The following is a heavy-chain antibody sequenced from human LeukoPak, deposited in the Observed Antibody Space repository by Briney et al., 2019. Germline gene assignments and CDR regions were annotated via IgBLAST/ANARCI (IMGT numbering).Heavy chain of an antibody. Sequence: SETLSLTCTVSGGSISSYYWSWIRQPAGKGLEWIGRIYTSGSTNYNPSLKSRVTMSVDTSKNQFSLKLSSVTAADTAVYYCARHAVTMIVVVIRGDAFDIWGQGTMVTVSS. CDR1: GGSISSYY. CDR3: ARHAVTMIVVVIRGDAFDI. D-gene: IGHD3-22*01. CDR2: IYTSGST. V-gene: IGHV4-4*07. J-gene: IGHJ3*02.